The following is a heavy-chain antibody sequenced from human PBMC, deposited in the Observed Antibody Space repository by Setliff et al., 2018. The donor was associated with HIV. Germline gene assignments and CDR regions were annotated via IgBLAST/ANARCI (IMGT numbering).Heavy chain of an antibody. V-gene: IGHV4-39*01. D-gene: IGHD6-13*01. CDR3: ARLAGQRTIAAADYFFDV. Sequence: PSETLSLTCTVSGGSISSTGYYWGWIRQPPGKGLEWIGSISYSGSTYYNPSLKSRVTLFLDSSKNQFTLTLNSLTAADTAVYYCARLAGQRTIAAADYFFDVWGQGALVTVSS. CDR2: ISYSGST. CDR1: GGSISSTGYY. J-gene: IGHJ4*02.